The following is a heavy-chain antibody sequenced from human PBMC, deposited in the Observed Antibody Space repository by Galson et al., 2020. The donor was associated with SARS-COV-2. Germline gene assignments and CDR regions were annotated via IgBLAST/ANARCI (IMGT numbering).Heavy chain of an antibody. CDR2: LDTSSTYI. CDR1: GFAFSSST. CDR3: ARSPPASTSGTSIYFDY. Sequence: GESLKISCAASGFAFSSSTMNWVRQAPGKGLEWVASLDTSSTYIYHADSLKGRFTISRDNAENSLYLQMNSLRAEDTAVYYCARSPPASTSGTSIYFDYWGQGTQVTVSS. V-gene: IGHV3-21*01. J-gene: IGHJ4*02. D-gene: IGHD3-10*01.